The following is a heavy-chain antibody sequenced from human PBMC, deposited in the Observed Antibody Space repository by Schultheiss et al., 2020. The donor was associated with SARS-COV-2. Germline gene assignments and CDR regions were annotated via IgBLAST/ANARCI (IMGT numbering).Heavy chain of an antibody. CDR1: GGSISSSNW. D-gene: IGHD6-13*01. CDR3: ARGSAAGIDFQH. J-gene: IGHJ1*01. CDR2: INHSGST. V-gene: IGHV4-4*02. Sequence: SETLSLTCAVSGGSISSSNWWSWIRQPPGKGLEWIGEINHSGSTNYNPSLKSRVTISVDTSKNQFSLKLSSVTAADTAVYYCARGSAAGIDFQHWGQGTLVTVSS.